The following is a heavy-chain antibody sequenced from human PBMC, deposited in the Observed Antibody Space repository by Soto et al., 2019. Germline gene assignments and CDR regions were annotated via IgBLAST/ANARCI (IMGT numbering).Heavy chain of an antibody. V-gene: IGHV1-2*02. J-gene: IGHJ6*02. CDR2: INPETGGT. D-gene: IGHD2-2*01. CDR3: ARERYQVISDGMDV. CDR1: GYTFTGYY. Sequence: ASVEVSCKASGYTFTGYYVHWVREAPGQGLEWMGWINPETGGTSYAQKFQGRVTLSRDTSINTAYLELSRLRFDDAAVYFCARERYQVISDGMDVWGQGTTVTVSS.